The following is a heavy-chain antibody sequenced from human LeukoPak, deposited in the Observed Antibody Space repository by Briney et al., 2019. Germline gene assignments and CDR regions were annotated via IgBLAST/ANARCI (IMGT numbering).Heavy chain of an antibody. D-gene: IGHD5-18*01. CDR3: VKGGRGSSYVHYFDR. Sequence: GRSLRLSCAVSGLIFETYGMHWVRQAPGKGLEWVGVISNNGSNTYYGDSVKGRFTISRDNSNNTLSLQMNGLTTEDTGVYVCVKGGRGSSYVHYFDRWGQGTLVTVSS. CDR2: ISNNGSNT. CDR1: GLIFETYG. V-gene: IGHV3-30*18. J-gene: IGHJ4*02.